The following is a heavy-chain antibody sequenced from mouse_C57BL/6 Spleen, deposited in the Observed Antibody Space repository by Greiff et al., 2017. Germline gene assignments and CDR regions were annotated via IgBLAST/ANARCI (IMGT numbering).Heavy chain of an antibody. CDR1: GYSITSGYY. CDR2: ISYDGSN. CDR3: ARERYGSSYLYAMDY. J-gene: IGHJ4*01. V-gene: IGHV3-6*01. Sequence: EVQLQQSGPGLVKPSQSLSLTCSVTGYSITSGYYWNWIRQFPGNKLEWMGYISYDGSNNYNPSLKNRISITRDTSKNQFFLKLNSVTTEDTATYYCARERYGSSYLYAMDYWGQGTSVTVSS. D-gene: IGHD1-1*01.